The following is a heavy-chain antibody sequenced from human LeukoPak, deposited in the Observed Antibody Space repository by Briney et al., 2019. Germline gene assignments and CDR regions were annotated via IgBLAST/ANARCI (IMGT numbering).Heavy chain of an antibody. D-gene: IGHD3-22*01. Sequence: SETLSLTCTVSGGSISSYYWSWIRQPPGKGLEWIGYIYYSGSTNYNPSLKSRVAISVDTSKNQFSLKLSSVTAADTAVYFCARGPYSYDSSGAFDIWGQGTIVTVSS. V-gene: IGHV4-59*08. CDR1: GGSISSYY. CDR2: IYYSGST. CDR3: ARGPYSYDSSGAFDI. J-gene: IGHJ3*02.